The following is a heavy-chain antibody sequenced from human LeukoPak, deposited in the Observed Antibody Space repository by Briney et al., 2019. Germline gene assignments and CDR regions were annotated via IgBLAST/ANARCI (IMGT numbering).Heavy chain of an antibody. V-gene: IGHV4-39*01. D-gene: IGHD3-22*01. Sequence: SETLSLTCTVSGGSINSSSYYWGWIRQPPGEGLECIGSSYYSGSTYYNPSLKSRVTISVDTSMNQFSLKLSSVTAADTAVYYCARLQGGTSYYASSGYLNWFDPWGQGTLVTVSS. CDR1: GGSINSSSYY. CDR3: ARLQGGTSYYASSGYLNWFDP. CDR2: SYYSGST. J-gene: IGHJ5*02.